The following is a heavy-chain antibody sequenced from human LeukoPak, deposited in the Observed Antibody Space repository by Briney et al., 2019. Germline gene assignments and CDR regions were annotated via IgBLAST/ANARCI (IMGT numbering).Heavy chain of an antibody. CDR3: ARDLHPRAFDY. CDR2: INHSGST. Sequence: PSETLSLTCAVYGGSFSGYYWSWIRQPPGKGLEWIGDINHSGSTNYNPSLKSRVTISVGTSKNQYSLKLRSVTAADTAVYYCARDLHPRAFDYWGQGTLVTVSS. D-gene: IGHD4-11*01. J-gene: IGHJ4*02. CDR1: GGSFSGYY. V-gene: IGHV4-34*01.